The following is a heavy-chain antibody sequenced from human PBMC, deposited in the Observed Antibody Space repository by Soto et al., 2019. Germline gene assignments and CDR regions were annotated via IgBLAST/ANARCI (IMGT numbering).Heavy chain of an antibody. D-gene: IGHD1-26*01. CDR1: GSTFSSYS. CDR2: ISSSSGHI. V-gene: IGHV3-21*01. CDR3: TRHWLATREFDY. J-gene: IGHJ4*02. Sequence: GGSLRLSCAASGSTFSSYSMNWVRQAPGKGLEWVSSISSSSGHIYYADSLKGRFTISRDNAKNSLYLQMNSLRAEDTAVYCCTRHWLATREFDYWGQGTLVTVSS.